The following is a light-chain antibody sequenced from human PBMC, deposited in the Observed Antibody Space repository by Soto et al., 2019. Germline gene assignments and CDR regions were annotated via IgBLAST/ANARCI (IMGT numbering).Light chain of an antibody. CDR3: QQYGSSSTWT. CDR1: QSVSSAY. CDR2: AAS. Sequence: EIVLTQSPGTLSLSPGERATLSCTASQSVSSAYLAWYQHKPGQPPTLLIYAASSRVTGIPDRFSGSGSGTDFTLTISRLEPEDFAVYYCQQYGSSSTWTFGQGTKVEIK. J-gene: IGKJ1*01. V-gene: IGKV3-20*01.